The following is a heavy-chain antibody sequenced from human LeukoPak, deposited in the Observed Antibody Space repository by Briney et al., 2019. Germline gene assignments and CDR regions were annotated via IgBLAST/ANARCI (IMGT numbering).Heavy chain of an antibody. CDR3: AKDRGGSYLGVFDY. V-gene: IGHV3-9*01. D-gene: IGHD1-26*01. J-gene: IGHJ4*02. CDR2: ISWNSGSI. Sequence: GRSLRLSCAASGFTFDDYAMHWVRQAPGKGLEWVSGISWNSGSIGYADSVKGRFTISRDNSKNTLYLQMNSLRAEDTAVYYCAKDRGGSYLGVFDYWGQGTLVTVSS. CDR1: GFTFDDYA.